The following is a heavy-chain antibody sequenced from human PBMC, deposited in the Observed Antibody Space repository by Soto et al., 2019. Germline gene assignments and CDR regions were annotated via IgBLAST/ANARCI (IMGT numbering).Heavy chain of an antibody. D-gene: IGHD1-26*01. CDR3: ARGGAMGVDY. V-gene: IGHV3-74*01. Sequence: GGSLRLSCTASGFTFNTHWMHWVRQAPGKGLVWVSRIYFDGITTNYADSVKGRLTVSRDNAKNTVYLHVNTLRDEDTAVYHCARGGAMGVDYWGQGTLVTVSS. J-gene: IGHJ4*02. CDR2: IYFDGITT. CDR1: GFTFNTHW.